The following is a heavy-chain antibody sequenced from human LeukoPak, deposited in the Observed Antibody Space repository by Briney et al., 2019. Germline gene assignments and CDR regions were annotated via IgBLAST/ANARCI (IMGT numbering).Heavy chain of an antibody. CDR3: AKSRRPYGDYATPFDY. J-gene: IGHJ4*02. V-gene: IGHV3-23*01. D-gene: IGHD4-17*01. Sequence: PGGSLRLSCAASGFTFSSYAMSWVRQAPGKGLEWVSAISGSDGSTYYADSVKGRFTISRDNSKNTLYLQMNSLRAEDTAVYYCAKSRRPYGDYATPFDYWGQGTLVTVSS. CDR2: ISGSDGST. CDR1: GFTFSSYA.